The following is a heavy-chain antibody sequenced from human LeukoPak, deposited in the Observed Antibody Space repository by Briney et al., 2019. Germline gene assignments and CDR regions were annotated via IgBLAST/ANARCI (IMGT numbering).Heavy chain of an antibody. CDR1: GFTVSSNY. V-gene: IGHV3-20*04. J-gene: IGHJ3*02. CDR2: ISWNSGST. D-gene: IGHD5-18*01. CDR3: ARDRGNSYGSVGAFDI. Sequence: RTGGSLRLSCAASGFTVSSNYMSWVRQAPGKGLEWVSGISWNSGSTGYADSVKGRFTISRDNAKNSLFLQMNSLRAEDTAVYFCARDRGNSYGSVGAFDIWGQGTMVTVSS.